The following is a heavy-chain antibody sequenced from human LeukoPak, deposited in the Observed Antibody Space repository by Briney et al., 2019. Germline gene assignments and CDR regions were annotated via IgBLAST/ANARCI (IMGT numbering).Heavy chain of an antibody. V-gene: IGHV3-21*01. CDR2: ITSSSSYI. J-gene: IGHJ5*02. CDR3: ARVTRASGYSNP. CDR1: GFTFSTYN. Sequence: GESLRLSCAASGFTFSTYNMNWVRQAPGKGLEWVSSITSSSSYIYYADSVKGRFTISRDNAKNSLYLQMNSLRAEDTAVYYCARVTRASGYSNPWGQGTLVTVSS. D-gene: IGHD6-13*01.